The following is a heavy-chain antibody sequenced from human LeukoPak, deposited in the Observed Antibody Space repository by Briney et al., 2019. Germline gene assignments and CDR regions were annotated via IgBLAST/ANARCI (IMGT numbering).Heavy chain of an antibody. V-gene: IGHV1-8*02. CDR3: ARDDSENDFNAFDI. Sequence: GASVKVSCKASGYTFTSYDINWVRQATGQGLEWMGWMNPNSGNTGYAQKFQGRVTMTRDTSITTMYMEVNRLTSDDTAVYYCARDDSENDFNAFDIWGQGTMVTVSS. D-gene: IGHD3-22*01. CDR2: MNPNSGNT. J-gene: IGHJ3*02. CDR1: GYTFTSYD.